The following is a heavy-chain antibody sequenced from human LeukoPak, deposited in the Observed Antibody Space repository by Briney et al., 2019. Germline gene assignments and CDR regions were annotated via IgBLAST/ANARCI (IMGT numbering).Heavy chain of an antibody. D-gene: IGHD6-19*01. CDR1: GGSISSHY. CDR2: FHYSGST. V-gene: IGHV4-59*11. J-gene: IGHJ4*02. CDR3: ARDGGNSGWIYFDY. Sequence: SETLSLTCGVSGGSISSHYWSWIRQPPGKGLEWIGYFHYSGSTNYNPSLKSRVTISVDTSKNQFSLKLSSVTAADTAVYYCARDGGNSGWIYFDYWGQGTLVTVSS.